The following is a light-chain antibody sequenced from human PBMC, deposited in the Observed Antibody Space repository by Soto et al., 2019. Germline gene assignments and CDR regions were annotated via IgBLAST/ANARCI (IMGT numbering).Light chain of an antibody. J-gene: IGKJ1*01. CDR1: QSVPSSF. Sequence: EIVLTQSPGTLSLSPGERATLSCRASQSVPSSFLAWYQQKPGQAPRRLIYATSSRATGIPDRFRGTGSGTDFTLTSSRLEPEDVAVYYCQQYAISHRTFGQGTKVEI. V-gene: IGKV3-20*01. CDR2: ATS. CDR3: QQYAISHRT.